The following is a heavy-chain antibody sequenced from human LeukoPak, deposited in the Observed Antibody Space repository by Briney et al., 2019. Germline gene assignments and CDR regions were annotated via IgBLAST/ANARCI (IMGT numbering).Heavy chain of an antibody. CDR2: ISDSGGST. CDR1: GFPFSSYA. J-gene: IGHJ6*02. D-gene: IGHD2-15*01. CDR3: VRGYSFGPYGMDV. Sequence: GGSLRLSCSACGFPFSSYAMHWVRQAPGKGLEYVSAISDSGGSTYYADSVKGRFTISRDNYKNTLYLQMSSLRADDTAVYFCVRGYSFGPYGMDVWGQGTTVTVSS. V-gene: IGHV3-64D*09.